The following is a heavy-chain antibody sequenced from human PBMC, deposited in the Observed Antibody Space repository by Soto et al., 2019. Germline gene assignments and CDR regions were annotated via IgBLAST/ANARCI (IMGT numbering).Heavy chain of an antibody. CDR3: ARHTPTTGDDL. D-gene: IGHD1-1*01. CDR2: IYPPDSDT. J-gene: IGHJ5*02. CDR1: GYRFSSYW. V-gene: IGHV5-51*01. Sequence: GASQQISCKGSGYRFSSYWMGWVRQMPGKGLEWMGIIYPPDSDTRYSPSFQGQVTISADKSISTAYLQWNTLKASDTAMYYCARHTPTTGDDLWGQGTLVTVSS.